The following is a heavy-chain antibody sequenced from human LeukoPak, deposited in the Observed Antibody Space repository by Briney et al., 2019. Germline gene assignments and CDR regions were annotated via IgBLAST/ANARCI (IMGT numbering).Heavy chain of an antibody. J-gene: IGHJ4*02. V-gene: IGHV4-4*07. D-gene: IGHD3-3*01. Sequence: SETLSLTCTVSGGSISSYYWSWIRQPAGKGLEWIGRIYTSGSTNYNPSLKSRVTMSVDTSKNQFSLKLSSVAAADTAVYYCARVRIFGVVMTYYFDYWGQGTLVTVSS. CDR2: IYTSGST. CDR3: ARVRIFGVVMTYYFDY. CDR1: GGSISSYY.